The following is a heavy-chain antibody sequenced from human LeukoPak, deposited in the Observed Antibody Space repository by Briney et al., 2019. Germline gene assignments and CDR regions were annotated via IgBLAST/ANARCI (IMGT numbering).Heavy chain of an antibody. CDR1: GYTFTGHY. Sequence: ASVKVSCKASGYTFTGHYMHWVRQAPGQGLEWMGWINPNSGGTNYAQKFQGRVTMTRDTSISTAYMELSRLRSDDTAVYYCARGVRVLTYYYDSSGYSPNWFDPWGQGTLVTVSS. D-gene: IGHD3-22*01. CDR3: ARGVRVLTYYYDSSGYSPNWFDP. CDR2: INPNSGGT. J-gene: IGHJ5*02. V-gene: IGHV1-2*02.